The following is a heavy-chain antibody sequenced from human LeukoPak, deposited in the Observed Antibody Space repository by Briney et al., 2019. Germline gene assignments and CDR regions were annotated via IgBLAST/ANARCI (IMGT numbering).Heavy chain of an antibody. CDR3: AKDDDYCYYYGMDV. CDR2: ISGSGGST. Sequence: GGSLRLSCAASGFTFRSYAMSRVRQAPGKGLEWVSAISGSGGSTYYADSVEGRFTISRDNSKNTLYLQMNSLRAEDTAVYYCAKDDDYCYYYGMDVWGQGTTVTVSS. V-gene: IGHV3-23*01. CDR1: GFTFRSYA. J-gene: IGHJ6*02. D-gene: IGHD1-1*01.